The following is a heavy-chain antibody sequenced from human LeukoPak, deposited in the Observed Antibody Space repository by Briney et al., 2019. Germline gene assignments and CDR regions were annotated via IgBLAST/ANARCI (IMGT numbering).Heavy chain of an antibody. CDR1: GGSISSSNW. J-gene: IGHJ4*02. CDR3: ARHSSGWYEYYFDY. CDR2: IYHSGST. D-gene: IGHD6-19*01. V-gene: IGHV4-4*02. Sequence: SETLSLTCTVSGGSISSSNWWSWVRQPPGKGLEWIGEIYHSGSTNYNPSLKSRVTISVDKSKNQFSLKLSSVTAADTAVYYCARHSSGWYEYYFDYWGQGTLVTVSS.